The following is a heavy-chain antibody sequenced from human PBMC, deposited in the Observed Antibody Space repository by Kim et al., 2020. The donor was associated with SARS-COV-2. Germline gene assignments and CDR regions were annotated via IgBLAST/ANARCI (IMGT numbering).Heavy chain of an antibody. V-gene: IGHV3-33*01. CDR2: IWYDGSNK. J-gene: IGHJ4*02. D-gene: IGHD6-13*01. CDR1: GFTFSSYG. Sequence: GGSLRLSCAASGFTFSSYGMHWVRQAPGKGLEWVAVIWYDGSNKYYADSVKGRFTISRDNSKNTLYLQMNSLRAEDTAVYYCARDAIAAAGTFDYWGQGTLVTVSS. CDR3: ARDAIAAAGTFDY.